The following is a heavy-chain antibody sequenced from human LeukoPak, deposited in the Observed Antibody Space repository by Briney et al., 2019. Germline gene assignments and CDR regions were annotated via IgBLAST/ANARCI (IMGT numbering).Heavy chain of an antibody. Sequence: SETLSLTCAVSGGSISSYYWSWIRQPPGKGLEWIGYIYSSGSTNYNPSLKSRVIISLGTSKSQFSLKLSSVTAADTAVYYCARSFSARMFFDYWGQGSLVTVSS. CDR2: IYSSGST. J-gene: IGHJ4*02. CDR3: ARSFSARMFFDY. CDR1: GGSISSYY. V-gene: IGHV4-59*01. D-gene: IGHD2/OR15-2a*01.